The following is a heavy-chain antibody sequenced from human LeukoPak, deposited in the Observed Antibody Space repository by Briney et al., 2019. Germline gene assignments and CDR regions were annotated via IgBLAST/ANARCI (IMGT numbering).Heavy chain of an antibody. D-gene: IGHD2/OR15-2a*01. CDR1: GFKFSGYW. Sequence: GGSLRLSCVASGFKFSGYWMTWVRHTPGKGLEWVANIKQDGDDKYYAESVRGRLTTSRDNVRNSLYLQMNSLRAEDTGIYYCARDQTLVAIGASGYWGQGTLVTVSS. CDR3: ARDQTLVAIGASGY. CDR2: IKQDGDDK. J-gene: IGHJ4*02. V-gene: IGHV3-7*01.